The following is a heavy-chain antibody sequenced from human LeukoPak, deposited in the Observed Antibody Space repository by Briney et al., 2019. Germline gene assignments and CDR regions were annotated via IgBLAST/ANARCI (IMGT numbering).Heavy chain of an antibody. CDR3: TTTYHYDSSPGSFDF. J-gene: IGHJ4*02. V-gene: IGHV3-15*01. CDR1: GFTFANAW. D-gene: IGHD3-22*01. CDR2: IKSKADGEIS. Sequence: GGSLRLSCAASGFTFANAWMTWVRQAPGKGLEWVGRIKSKADGEISDYSKSVKGRFTFSRDDSKNTLYLVMNGLRTEDTGVYYCTTTYHYDSSPGSFDFWGQGTLVTVSS.